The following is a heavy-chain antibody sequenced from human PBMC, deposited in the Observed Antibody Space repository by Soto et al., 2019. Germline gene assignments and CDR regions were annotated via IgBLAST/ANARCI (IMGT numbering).Heavy chain of an antibody. V-gene: IGHV4-30-2*01. CDR2: IYHRGST. CDR1: GGSSSSGGYS. Sequence: PSETLSRTCAVPGGSSSSGGYSWRGIRQPTGKGLEWIGYIYHRGSTYYNPSLKSRVTISVDRSKNQCSLKLSSVTAADTAVYYCARARVGATWFDPWGQGTLVTVSS. J-gene: IGHJ5*02. D-gene: IGHD1-26*01. CDR3: ARARVGATWFDP.